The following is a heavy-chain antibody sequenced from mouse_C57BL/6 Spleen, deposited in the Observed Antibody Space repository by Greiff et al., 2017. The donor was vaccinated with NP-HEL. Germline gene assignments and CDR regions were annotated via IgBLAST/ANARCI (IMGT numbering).Heavy chain of an antibody. CDR2: IRNKANNHAT. D-gene: IGHD1-1*01. CDR1: GFTFSDAW. V-gene: IGHV6-6*01. Sequence: EVQVVESGGGLVQPGGSMKLSCAASGFTFSDAWMDWVRQSPEKGLEWVAEIRNKANNHATYYAESVKGRYTISRDDSKSSVYLQMNSLRAEDTGIYYCTRGDYGSSPWFAYWGQGTLVTVSA. CDR3: TRGDYGSSPWFAY. J-gene: IGHJ3*01.